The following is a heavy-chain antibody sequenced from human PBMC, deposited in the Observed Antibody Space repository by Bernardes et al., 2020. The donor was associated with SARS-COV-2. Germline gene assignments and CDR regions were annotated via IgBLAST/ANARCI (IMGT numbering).Heavy chain of an antibody. CDR3: ARDRRRVGATTMDAFDI. D-gene: IGHD1-26*01. CDR1: GFTFSSCS. Sequence: GGSLRLSCAASGFTFSSCSMNWVRQAPGKGLEWVSYISSSSYTIYYADSVKGRFTISRDNAKNSLYLQMNSLRAEDTAVYYCARDRRRVGATTMDAFDIWGQGTMVTVSS. CDR2: ISSSSYTI. J-gene: IGHJ3*02. V-gene: IGHV3-48*01.